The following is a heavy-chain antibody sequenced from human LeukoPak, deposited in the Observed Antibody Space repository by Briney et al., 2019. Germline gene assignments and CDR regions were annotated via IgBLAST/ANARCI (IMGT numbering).Heavy chain of an antibody. CDR1: GGSISSGSYY. D-gene: IGHD6-19*01. V-gene: IGHV4-61*02. J-gene: IGHJ6*03. CDR3: ARTIAVAGYYYYMDV. CDR2: VYTSGST. Sequence: SETLSLTCTVSGGSISSGSYYWSWIRQPAGKGLEWIGRVYTSGSTNYNPSLKSRVTISVDTSKNQFSLKLSSVTAADTAVYYCARTIAVAGYYYYMDVWGKGTTVTISS.